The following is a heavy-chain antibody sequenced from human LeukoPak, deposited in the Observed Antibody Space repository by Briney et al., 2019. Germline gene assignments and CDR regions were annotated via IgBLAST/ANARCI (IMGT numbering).Heavy chain of an antibody. V-gene: IGHV3-30*18. Sequence: GGSLRLSCAASGFIFSSYGMHWVRQAPGKGLEWVAVISHDGSNKYYADSVKGRFTISRDNSKNTLNLQMNSLRAEDTAVYYCAKIPRSRSWVHYIDSWGRGTLVTVSS. D-gene: IGHD6-6*01. CDR1: GFIFSSYG. CDR3: AKIPRSRSWVHYIDS. CDR2: ISHDGSNK. J-gene: IGHJ4*02.